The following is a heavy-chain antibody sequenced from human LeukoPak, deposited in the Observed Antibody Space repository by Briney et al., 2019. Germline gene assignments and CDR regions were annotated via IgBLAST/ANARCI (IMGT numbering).Heavy chain of an antibody. Sequence: SETLSLTCAVYGGSFSGYYWSWLRQPPGKGLEWIGEINHSGSTNYNPSLKSRVTISVDTSKNQFSLKLSSVTAADTAVYYCARATVAETFDYWGQGTLVTVPS. CDR2: INHSGST. J-gene: IGHJ4*02. V-gene: IGHV4-34*01. CDR3: ARATVAETFDY. CDR1: GGSFSGYY. D-gene: IGHD6-19*01.